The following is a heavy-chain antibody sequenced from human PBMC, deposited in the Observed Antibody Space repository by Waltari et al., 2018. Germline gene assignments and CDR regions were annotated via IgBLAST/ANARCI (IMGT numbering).Heavy chain of an antibody. CDR2: IKTDGSTA. Sequence: EVKLVESGGGLVQPGGSLRRSGAAAGFIFSNYWMHWLRQAPGKGPVWVSQIKTDGSTARYTDSVEGRFTISRDNARNMLYLQMNSLRAEDTALYYCAAYSGSWYWGQGTLVTVSS. CDR1: GFIFSNYW. J-gene: IGHJ4*02. CDR3: AAYSGSWY. V-gene: IGHV3-74*01. D-gene: IGHD6-13*01.